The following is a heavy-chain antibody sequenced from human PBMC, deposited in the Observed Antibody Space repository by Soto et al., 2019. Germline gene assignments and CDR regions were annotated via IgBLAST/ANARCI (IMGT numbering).Heavy chain of an antibody. Sequence: ASVKVSCKASGYTFTTYGISWVRQAPGQGLEWMGWISASNGNIYYGQKFQGRVTMTTDSFTSTAYMELSSLTSDDTAVYYCARALPYSSSGDSWGRGTMVTVSS. CDR2: ISASNGNI. V-gene: IGHV1-18*01. CDR1: GYTFTTYG. J-gene: IGHJ4*02. CDR3: ARALPYSSSGDS. D-gene: IGHD6-13*01.